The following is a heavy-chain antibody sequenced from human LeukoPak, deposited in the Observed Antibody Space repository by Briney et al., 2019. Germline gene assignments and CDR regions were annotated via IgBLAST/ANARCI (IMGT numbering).Heavy chain of an antibody. CDR3: ARGLGRGSSWYGAGRKFDY. CDR2: IYTSGST. D-gene: IGHD6-13*01. Sequence: PSETLSLTCTISGGSISSGTYYWSWIRQPAGKGLEWIGRIYTSGSTNYNPSLKSRVTISVDTSKNQFSLKLSSVTAADTAVYHCARGLGRGSSWYGAGRKFDYWGQGTLVTVSS. V-gene: IGHV4-61*02. CDR1: GGSISSGTYY. J-gene: IGHJ4*02.